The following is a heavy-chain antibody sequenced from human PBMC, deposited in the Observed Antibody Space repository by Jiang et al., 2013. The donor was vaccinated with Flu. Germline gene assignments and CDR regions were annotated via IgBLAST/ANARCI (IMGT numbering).Heavy chain of an antibody. V-gene: IGHV3-23*01. Sequence: VQLLESGGGLVQPGGSLRLSCAASGFTFSSYDMSWVRQAPGKGLEWVSGISGSGGKTYYAGSVKGRFTISRDNSENTLFLQMNSLRAEDTAVYYCAREYSSSSGYWGQGTLVTVSS. J-gene: IGHJ4*02. D-gene: IGHD6-6*01. CDR1: GFTFSSYD. CDR2: ISGSGGKT. CDR3: AREYSSSSGY.